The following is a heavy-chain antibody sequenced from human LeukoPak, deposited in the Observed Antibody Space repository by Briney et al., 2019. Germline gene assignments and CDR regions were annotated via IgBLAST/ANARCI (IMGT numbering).Heavy chain of an antibody. J-gene: IGHJ4*02. CDR1: GFTFSNFV. Sequence: GGSLRLSCAASGFTFSNFVMSWVREAPGKELEWVSGINWNGGSTGYADSVKGRFTISRDNAKNSLYLQMNSLRAEDTALYYCARDYFGSPSALDYWGQGTLVTVSS. D-gene: IGHD1-26*01. V-gene: IGHV3-20*04. CDR2: INWNGGST. CDR3: ARDYFGSPSALDY.